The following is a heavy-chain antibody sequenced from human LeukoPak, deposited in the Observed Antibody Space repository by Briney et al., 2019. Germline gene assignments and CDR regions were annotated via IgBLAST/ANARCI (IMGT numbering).Heavy chain of an antibody. J-gene: IGHJ5*02. D-gene: IGHD1-26*01. CDR2: ISGSGGNT. Sequence: GASLRLSCAASGFTCSNFAMNWVRQAPGKGLEWVSAISGSGGNTYYADSVKGRFTISRDNSKNTLYLQMNSLRAEDTAVYYCASSPSRSFGLKFDPWGQGTLVTVSS. CDR1: GFTCSNFA. CDR3: ASSPSRSFGLKFDP. V-gene: IGHV3-23*01.